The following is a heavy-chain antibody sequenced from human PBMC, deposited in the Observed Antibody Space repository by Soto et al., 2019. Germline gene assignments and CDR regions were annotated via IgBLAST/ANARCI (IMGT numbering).Heavy chain of an antibody. J-gene: IGHJ5*02. Sequence: QVQLVQSGAEVKTPGASVKVSSRASGSSFRTHGISWVRQAPGQGLEWMGWISTYDDKTNFPQKFQGRITMTTDTSTSTAYMELRSLRSDGTAVYFCARDLGYCNSSGCFRNWFDPWGQGTLVTFSS. CDR3: ARDLGYCNSSGCFRNWFDP. D-gene: IGHD2-15*01. CDR2: ISTYDDKT. V-gene: IGHV1-18*01. CDR1: GSSFRTHG.